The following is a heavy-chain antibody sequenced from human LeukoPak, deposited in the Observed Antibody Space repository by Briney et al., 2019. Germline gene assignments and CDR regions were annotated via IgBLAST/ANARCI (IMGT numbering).Heavy chain of an antibody. D-gene: IGHD1-26*01. CDR3: AALYSGSQLPGNY. J-gene: IGHJ4*02. CDR1: GYTFTDYY. CDR2: VDPEDGET. Sequence: ASVKISCKVSGYTFTDYYMHWVQQAPGKGLEWMELVDPEDGETIYEEKFQGRVTITADTSTDTAYMELSSLRSEDTAVYYCAALYSGSQLPGNYWGQGTLVTVSS. V-gene: IGHV1-69-2*01.